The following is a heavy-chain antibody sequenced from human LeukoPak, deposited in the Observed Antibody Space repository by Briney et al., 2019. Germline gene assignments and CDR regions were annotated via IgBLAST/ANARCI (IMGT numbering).Heavy chain of an antibody. CDR1: GYTFTSYY. D-gene: IGHD3-22*01. CDR3: ARVGYYESSGYYEY. Sequence: ASVKVSCKASGYTFTSYYMHWVRQAPGQGLEWMGRINPNSGGTNYAQKFQGRVTMTRDTSISTVYMELSRLRSDDAAVYYCARVGYYESSGYYEYWGQGTLVTVSS. CDR2: INPNSGGT. J-gene: IGHJ4*02. V-gene: IGHV1-2*06.